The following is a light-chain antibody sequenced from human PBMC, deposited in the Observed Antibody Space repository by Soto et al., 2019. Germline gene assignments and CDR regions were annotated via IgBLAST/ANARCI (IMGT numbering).Light chain of an antibody. V-gene: IGKV3-20*01. CDR2: GAS. Sequence: EIVLTPSPGTLSLSPGERATLSCWASQNVLSNYLAWYQQKPGQAPRLLIYGASTRATGIPDRFGGSGSGTDFTLTISSLEPEDFAVYYCQQHANWPLTFGGGTKVDIK. CDR3: QQHANWPLT. J-gene: IGKJ4*01. CDR1: QNVLSNY.